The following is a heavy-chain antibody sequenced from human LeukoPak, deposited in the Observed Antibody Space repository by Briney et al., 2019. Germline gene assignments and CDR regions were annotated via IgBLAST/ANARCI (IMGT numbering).Heavy chain of an antibody. J-gene: IGHJ4*02. CDR3: ARDQDGYNYDY. CDR2: INPNSGGT. Sequence: ASVKVSCNASAYTFTGDYVHWVRQAPGQGLEWMGWINPNSGGTNYAQKFQGRVTMTRDTSINTAYMELSRLTSDDTAVYYCARDQDGYNYDYWGQGTLVTVSS. CDR1: AYTFTGDY. D-gene: IGHD5-24*01. V-gene: IGHV1-2*02.